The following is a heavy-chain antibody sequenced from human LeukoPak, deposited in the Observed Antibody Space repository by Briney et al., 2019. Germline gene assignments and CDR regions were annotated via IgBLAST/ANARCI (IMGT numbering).Heavy chain of an antibody. CDR3: AREGVDAFDI. J-gene: IGHJ3*02. CDR1: GFSFSGYV. V-gene: IGHV3-30*02. CDR2: IRHDNSDK. Sequence: GGSLRLSCAASGFSFSGYVMHWVRQAPGKGLGWVAFIRHDNSDKFYADSVKGRFTISSDKSKNTLYLQMNSLRPEDTAVYYCAREGVDAFDIWGQGTMVTVSS.